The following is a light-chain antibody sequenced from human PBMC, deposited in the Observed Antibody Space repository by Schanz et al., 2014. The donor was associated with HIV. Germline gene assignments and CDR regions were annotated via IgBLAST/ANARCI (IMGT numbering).Light chain of an antibody. CDR3: SSFAGSNIPWV. Sequence: QSALTQPPSASGSPGQSVTISCTGTSSDVGGYNYVSWYQQHPGKAPKLMIYEVSKRPSGVPDRFSGSKSGNTASLTVSGLQAEDEADYYCSSFAGSNIPWVLGGGTNLTVL. V-gene: IGLV2-8*01. J-gene: IGLJ3*02. CDR2: EVS. CDR1: SSDVGGYNY.